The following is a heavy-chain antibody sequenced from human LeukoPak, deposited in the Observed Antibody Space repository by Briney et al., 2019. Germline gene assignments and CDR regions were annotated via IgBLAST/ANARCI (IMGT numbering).Heavy chain of an antibody. CDR1: GFTFSSYG. CDR3: ARDRGWIQHDI. D-gene: IGHD5-18*01. CDR2: IWYDGSNK. J-gene: IGHJ3*02. Sequence: GALRLSCAASGFTFSSYGMHWVRQAPGKGLEWVAVIWYDGSNKYHADSVKGRFTISRDNAKNSLFLQMNSLRAKDTAVYYCARDRGWIQHDIWGQGTMVTVSS. V-gene: IGHV3-33*01.